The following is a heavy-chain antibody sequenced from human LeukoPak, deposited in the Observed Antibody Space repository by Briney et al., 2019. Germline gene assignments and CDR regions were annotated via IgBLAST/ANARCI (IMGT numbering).Heavy chain of an antibody. CDR3: AGYSSSSGGASYYLDY. D-gene: IGHD6-6*01. CDR1: GFTLRNYW. Sequence: TGGSLRLSCTASGFTLRNYWMHWVRQVPGKRLVWVSRISGDGSVANYADSVQGRFTISRDNAKNMLYLQINSLRSEDTAVYFCAGYSSSSGGASYYLDYWGHGTLLTVSS. J-gene: IGHJ4*01. CDR2: ISGDGSVA. V-gene: IGHV3-74*01.